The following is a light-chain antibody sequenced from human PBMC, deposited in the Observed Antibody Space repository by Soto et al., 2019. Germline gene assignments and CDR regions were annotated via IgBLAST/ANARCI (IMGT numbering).Light chain of an antibody. Sequence: QSVLTQPPSVSGAPGQRVTISCTGSSSSIGAGYDVHWYQQLPGTAPKHLIYGNSNRPSGVPDRFSGSKSGTSASLAITGLQAEDEADYYCQSYDSSLSALFGGGTKLTVL. J-gene: IGLJ3*02. CDR1: SSSIGAGYD. V-gene: IGLV1-40*01. CDR3: QSYDSSLSAL. CDR2: GNS.